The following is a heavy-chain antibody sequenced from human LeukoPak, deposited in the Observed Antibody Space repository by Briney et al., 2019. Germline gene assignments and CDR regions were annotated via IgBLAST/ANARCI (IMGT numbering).Heavy chain of an antibody. CDR3: ARDPDPHDYGDYEEGFWYYYAMDV. V-gene: IGHV3-21*01. D-gene: IGHD4-17*01. CDR2: ITSSSSY. Sequence: GGSLRLSCAASAFTLSTYSMNCVRQAPGKGMEWVSSITSSSSYYADSVKGRFTISRDNAKNSLFLQMNSLRAEDTAVYFCARDPDPHDYGDYEEGFWYYYAMDVWGKGATVTVSS. J-gene: IGHJ6*04. CDR1: AFTLSTYS.